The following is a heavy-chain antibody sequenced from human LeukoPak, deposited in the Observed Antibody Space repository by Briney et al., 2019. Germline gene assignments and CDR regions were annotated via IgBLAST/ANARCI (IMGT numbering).Heavy chain of an antibody. V-gene: IGHV1-2*02. CDR3: ARDIDGYYFDY. CDR1: GYTFTSYY. D-gene: IGHD2-15*01. Sequence: GASVKVSCKASGYTFTSYYMHWVRQAPGQGLEWMGIINPSGGGTNYAQKFQGRVTMTRDTSISTAYMELSRLRSDDTAVYYCARDIDGYYFDYWGQGTLVTVSS. CDR2: INPSGGGT. J-gene: IGHJ4*02.